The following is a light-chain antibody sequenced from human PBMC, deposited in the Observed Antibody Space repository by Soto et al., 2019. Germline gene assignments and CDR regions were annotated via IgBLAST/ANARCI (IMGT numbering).Light chain of an antibody. V-gene: IGKV4-1*01. Sequence: DIVMTQSPDSLAVSLGERATINCKSSQSVLYSPNNKNYLAWYQQKPGQPPKLLIYWASTRESGVPDRFSGSGSGTDFTLTISSLQAEDVAVYYCQQYYSTTITFGGGTKVEIK. J-gene: IGKJ4*01. CDR1: QSVLYSPNNKNY. CDR2: WAS. CDR3: QQYYSTTIT.